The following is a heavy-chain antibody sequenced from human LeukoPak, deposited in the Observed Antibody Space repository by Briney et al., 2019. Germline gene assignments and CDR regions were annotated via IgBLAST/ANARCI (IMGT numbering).Heavy chain of an antibody. D-gene: IGHD2-2*01. Sequence: GESLKISCKGSGYSFTSYWIGGVRQMPGKGLEWMGIIYPGDSDTRYSPSFQGQVTISADKSISTAYLQWSSLKASDTAMYYCAVGYCSSTSCSPVDAFDIWGQGTMVTVSS. CDR3: AVGYCSSTSCSPVDAFDI. J-gene: IGHJ3*02. CDR1: GYSFTSYW. CDR2: IYPGDSDT. V-gene: IGHV5-51*01.